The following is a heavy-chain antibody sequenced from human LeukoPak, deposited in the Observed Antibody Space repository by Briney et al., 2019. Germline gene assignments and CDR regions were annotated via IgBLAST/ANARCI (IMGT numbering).Heavy chain of an antibody. CDR2: MNQRGSM. CDR1: GASFTGYY. V-gene: IGHV4-34*01. J-gene: IGHJ5*02. Sequence: PSETLSLTCDVYGASFTGYYWSWIRQSPGKGLEWIGEMNQRGSMNYNPSLKSRVTISVDRSKNQFSLKLSSVTAADTAVYYCARTPYYYGSGGYYYRFDPWGQGTLVTVSS. D-gene: IGHD3-10*01. CDR3: ARTPYYYGSGGYYYRFDP.